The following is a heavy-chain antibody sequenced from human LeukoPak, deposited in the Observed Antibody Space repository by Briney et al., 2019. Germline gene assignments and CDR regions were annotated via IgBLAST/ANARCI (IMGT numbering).Heavy chain of an antibody. CDR3: ARDFGYCSGGSCRLDY. D-gene: IGHD2-15*01. J-gene: IGHJ4*02. V-gene: IGHV3-21*01. CDR2: ISSSSSYI. CDR1: GFTFSSYS. Sequence: GGSLRLSCAASGFTFSSYSMNWVRQAPGKGLEWISSISSSSSYIYYADSVKGRFTISRDNAKNSLYLQMNSLGAEDTAVYYCARDFGYCSGGSCRLDYWGQGTLVTVSS.